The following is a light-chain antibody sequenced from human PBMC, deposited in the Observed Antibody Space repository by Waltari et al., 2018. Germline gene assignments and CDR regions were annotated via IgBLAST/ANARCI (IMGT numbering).Light chain of an antibody. CDR1: ISDVGGYNF. CDR2: DIN. Sequence: QSALTQPRSVSGSPGPSVTISSTGTISDVGGYNFVYWYQQHPDKAPKLIIYDINKRPSGVPDRFSCSKSGNTASLTISGLQAEDEADYYCCSYVGSNIYWVFGGGTKLTVL. CDR3: CSYVGSNIYWV. V-gene: IGLV2-11*01. J-gene: IGLJ3*02.